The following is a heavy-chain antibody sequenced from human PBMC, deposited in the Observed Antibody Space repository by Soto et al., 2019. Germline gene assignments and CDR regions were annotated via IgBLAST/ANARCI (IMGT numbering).Heavy chain of an antibody. CDR3: ATVVGAVPY. CDR1: GYTFTSYA. V-gene: IGHV1-18*01. CDR2: LSAYNGNT. D-gene: IGHD1-26*01. Sequence: ASVKGSCKTSGYTFTSYAISWVRQAPGQGLEWMGWLSAYNGNTNYAQNLQGRVTVTTDTSTDTAYMELRSLRSDDTAVYYCATVVGAVPYWGQGTLVTVSS. J-gene: IGHJ4*02.